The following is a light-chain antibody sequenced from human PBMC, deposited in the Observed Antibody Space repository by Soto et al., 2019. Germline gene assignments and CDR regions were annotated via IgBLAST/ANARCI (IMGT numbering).Light chain of an antibody. CDR1: SGHSNYA. J-gene: IGLJ3*02. Sequence: QSVLTQSPSDSASLGASVKLTCTLSSGHSNYAIAWHQQQPEKGPRYLMRVNTDGSHTKGDGIPDRFSGSSSGAERYLTISSLQSEDEADYYCQTWGTGIQVFGGGTKLTVL. CDR3: QTWGTGIQV. V-gene: IGLV4-69*01. CDR2: VNTDGSH.